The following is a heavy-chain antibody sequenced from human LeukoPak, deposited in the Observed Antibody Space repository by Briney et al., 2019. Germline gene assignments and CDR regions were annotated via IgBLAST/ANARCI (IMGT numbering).Heavy chain of an antibody. CDR3: AEADYDFWSGYIGGGFDY. J-gene: IGHJ4*02. V-gene: IGHV1-69*02. CDR2: IIPILGIA. CDR1: GYTFTGYY. Sequence: SVKVSCKASGYTFTGYYMHLVRQAPGQGLEWMGRIIPILGIANYAQKFQGRVTITADKSTSTAYMELSSLRSEDTAVYYCAEADYDFWSGYIGGGFDYWGQGTLVTVSS. D-gene: IGHD3-3*01.